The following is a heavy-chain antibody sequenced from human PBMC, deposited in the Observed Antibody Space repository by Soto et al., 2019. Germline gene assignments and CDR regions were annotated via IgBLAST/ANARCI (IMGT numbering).Heavy chain of an antibody. CDR3: ARAPHY. J-gene: IGHJ4*02. CDR1: GFTFSSYW. Sequence: GGSLRLSCAASGFTFSSYWMHWVRQAPGKGLLCVSRINSDGSSTSYADSVKGRFTISRDNAKNTLYLQMNSLRAEDTAAYYCARAPHYWGQGTLVTVYS. V-gene: IGHV3-74*01. CDR2: INSDGSST.